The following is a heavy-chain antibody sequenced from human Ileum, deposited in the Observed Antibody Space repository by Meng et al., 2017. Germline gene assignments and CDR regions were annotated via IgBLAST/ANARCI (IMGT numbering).Heavy chain of an antibody. Sequence: GQLPQWGAGLCTPSEARSLTYSVYGGSFSGYYGSWLRQPPGKGLEWIGEINHSGSTNYNPSLKSRVTISVDTSKNQFSLKLSSVTAANTAVYYCARGGPWFDPWGQGTLVTVSS. CDR3: ARGGPWFDP. CDR1: GGSFSGYY. V-gene: IGHV4-34*01. J-gene: IGHJ5*02. CDR2: INHSGST.